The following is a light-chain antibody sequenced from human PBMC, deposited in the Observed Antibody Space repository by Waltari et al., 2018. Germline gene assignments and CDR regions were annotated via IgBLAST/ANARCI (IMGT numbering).Light chain of an antibody. CDR1: ALPKKY. V-gene: IGLV3-10*01. CDR2: EDN. CDR3: YSTDSSGNHRV. J-gene: IGLJ2*01. Sequence: SYELTQPPSVSVSPGQTARITCSGDALPKKYAYWYQQKSGQAPVLDIHEDNKRPSGIPERISGSSSGTMASLTVSGAQVEDEADYYCYSTDSSGNHRVFGGGTRLTVL.